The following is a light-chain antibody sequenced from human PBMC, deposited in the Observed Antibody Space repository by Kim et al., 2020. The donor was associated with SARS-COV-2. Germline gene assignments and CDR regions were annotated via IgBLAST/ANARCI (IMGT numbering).Light chain of an antibody. CDR3: SSYTSSSTLLVV. J-gene: IGLJ2*01. V-gene: IGLV2-14*03. CDR1: SSDVGGYNY. CDR2: DVN. Sequence: ITISGTETSSDVGGYNYVSWYQQHPGKAPNLMIYDVNNRPSGVSNRFSGSKSGNTASLTISGLQAEDEADYYCSSYTSSSTLLVVFGGGTQLTVL.